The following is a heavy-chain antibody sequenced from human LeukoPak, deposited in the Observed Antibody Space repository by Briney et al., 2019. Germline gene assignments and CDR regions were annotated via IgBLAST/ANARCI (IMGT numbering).Heavy chain of an antibody. CDR2: ISAYNGNT. CDR1: GYTFTSYG. J-gene: IGHJ4*02. CDR3: ARVLFGGKWFGELLTYYFDSSGPKKNY. V-gene: IGHV1-18*01. Sequence: ASVKVSCKASGYTFTSYGISWVRQAPGQGLEWMGWISAYNGNTNYAQKLQGRVTMTTDTSTSTAYMELRSLRSDDTAVYYCARVLFGGKWFGELLTYYFDSSGPKKNYWGQGTLVTVSS. D-gene: IGHD3-22*01.